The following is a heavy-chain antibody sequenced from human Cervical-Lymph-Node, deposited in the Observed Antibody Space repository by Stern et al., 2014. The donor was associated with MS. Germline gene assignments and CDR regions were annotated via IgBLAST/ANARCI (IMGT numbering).Heavy chain of an antibody. CDR2: ISYDGNHK. CDR3: ARDYEDTSMLFDH. Sequence: VQLVESGGAVVQPGRSLRLSCAASGFTFSSYGMHLVRQATGKGLEGVTVISYDGNHKYYAASVKGRFTISRDNSKNTLHLQMNSVTPDDTAIYYCARDYEDTSMLFDHWGQGTLVTVSS. CDR1: GFTFSSYG. D-gene: IGHD2-8*01. J-gene: IGHJ4*02. V-gene: IGHV3-30*03.